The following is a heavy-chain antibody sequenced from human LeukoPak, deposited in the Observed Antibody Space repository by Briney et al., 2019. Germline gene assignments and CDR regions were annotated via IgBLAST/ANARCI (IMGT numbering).Heavy chain of an antibody. CDR1: VGTFSSYA. CDR2: IIPIFGTA. J-gene: IGHJ4*02. D-gene: IGHD2-15*01. Sequence: SVKVSCKASVGTFSSYAISWVRQAPGQGLEWMGGIIPIFGTANYAQKFQGRVTITADESTSTAYMELSSLRSEDTAVYYCVPYCSGGSCYGIWGQGTLVTVSS. CDR3: VPYCSGGSCYGI. V-gene: IGHV1-69*13.